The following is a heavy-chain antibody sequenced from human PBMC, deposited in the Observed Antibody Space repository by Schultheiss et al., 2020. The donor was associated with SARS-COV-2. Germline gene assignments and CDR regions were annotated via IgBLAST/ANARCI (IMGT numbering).Heavy chain of an antibody. CDR3: ASAPTVTTWGSDY. Sequence: SETLSLTCTVSGGSMNSYYWSWIRQSPGKKLEWIGYIFYSGNTKYNPSLKSRVTISVDTSKNQFSLKVSSVTAADTAVYYCASAPTVTTWGSDYWGQGTLVTVSS. J-gene: IGHJ4*02. CDR2: IFYSGNT. V-gene: IGHV4-59*12. CDR1: GGSMNSYY. D-gene: IGHD4-17*01.